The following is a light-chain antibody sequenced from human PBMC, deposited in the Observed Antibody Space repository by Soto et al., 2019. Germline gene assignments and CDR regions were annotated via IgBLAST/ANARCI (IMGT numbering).Light chain of an antibody. V-gene: IGLV2-11*01. CDR1: SSDVGGYNY. CDR2: DVT. Sequence: QSVLTQPRSVSGSPGQSVTISCTGTSSDVGGYNYVSWYQQHPGKAPKLMIYDVTKRPSGVPDRFSGSKSGNTASLTISGLQAEDEADYYCCSYAGRSTYVVFGGGTKVTVL. J-gene: IGLJ2*01. CDR3: CSYAGRSTYVV.